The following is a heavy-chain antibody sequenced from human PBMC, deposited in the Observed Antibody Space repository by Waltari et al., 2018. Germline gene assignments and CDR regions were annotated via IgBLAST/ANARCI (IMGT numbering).Heavy chain of an antibody. D-gene: IGHD3-10*01. CDR3: AREGKIALEPASDAHDI. V-gene: IGHV4-39*07. CDR1: GGSISRSVYY. CDR2: IYSTGAT. J-gene: IGHJ3*02. Sequence: QLQLQESGPGLVKPSETLSLTCTVSGGSISRSVYYWGWIRQPPGKGLEWIASIYSTGATSHNPSLKSRVTISVDTSKNQFSLMLTSVSAADTAVYYCAREGKIALEPASDAHDIWGQGTMVTVSS.